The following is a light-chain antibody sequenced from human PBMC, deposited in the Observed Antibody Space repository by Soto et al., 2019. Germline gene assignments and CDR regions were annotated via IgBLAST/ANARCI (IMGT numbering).Light chain of an antibody. Sequence: QSALTQPASVSGSPGQSITISCTGTSSDVGGYNYVSWYQQHPGKAPKLMIYDVSNRPSGVFNRFSGSKSGNPASLTISGLQAEDEADYYCSSYTSSSTPLYVFGTGTKLTVL. J-gene: IGLJ1*01. CDR1: SSDVGGYNY. V-gene: IGLV2-14*01. CDR3: SSYTSSSTPLYV. CDR2: DVS.